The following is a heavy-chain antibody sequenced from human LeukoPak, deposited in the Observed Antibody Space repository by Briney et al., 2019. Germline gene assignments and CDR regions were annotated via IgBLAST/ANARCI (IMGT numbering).Heavy chain of an antibody. CDR3: ARDLLNEGNHLDY. Sequence: SQTLSLTCTVSGGSISSGDYYWRWIRQPPEKVLEWIGYIYYSGSTYYNPSLKGRVTISVDTSKNQFSLKLSSVTAADTAVYYCARDLLNEGNHLDYWGQGTLVTVSS. V-gene: IGHV4-30-4*01. CDR2: IYYSGST. J-gene: IGHJ4*01. D-gene: IGHD4-23*01. CDR1: GGSISSGDYY.